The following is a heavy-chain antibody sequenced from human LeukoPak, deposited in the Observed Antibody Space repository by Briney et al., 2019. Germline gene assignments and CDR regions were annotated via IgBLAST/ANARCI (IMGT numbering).Heavy chain of an antibody. CDR3: ARDGAAAGRNWFDP. Sequence: SETLSLTCTVSGGSISSYYWSWIRQPAGKGLQWIGHIYTSGSTNYNPSLKSRVTMSVDTSKNQFSLKLSSVTAADTAVYYCARDGAAAGRNWFDPWGQGTLVTVSS. CDR1: GGSISSYY. V-gene: IGHV4-4*07. J-gene: IGHJ5*02. D-gene: IGHD6-13*01. CDR2: IYTSGST.